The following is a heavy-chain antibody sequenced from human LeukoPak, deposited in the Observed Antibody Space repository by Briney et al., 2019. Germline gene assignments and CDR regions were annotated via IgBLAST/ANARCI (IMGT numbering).Heavy chain of an antibody. CDR3: VKDGEGVAISVNYWFDP. CDR1: GFTFTSYD. CDR2: MNPNNGNT. V-gene: IGHV1-8*01. Sequence: ASVKVSCKASGFTFTSYDINWVRQTTGQGLEWMGWMNPNNGNTGYAQEFQGRVTMTRDTSISTAYMELRSLRSEDTAMYYCVKDGEGVAISVNYWFDPWGQGTLVTVSS. D-gene: IGHD3-10*01. J-gene: IGHJ5*02.